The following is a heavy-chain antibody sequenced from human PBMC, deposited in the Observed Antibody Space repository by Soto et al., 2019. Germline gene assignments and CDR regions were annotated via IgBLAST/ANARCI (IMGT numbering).Heavy chain of an antibody. CDR1: GGSISSSSYY. CDR2: IYYSGST. CDR3: ARGLGAASVHDAFDI. J-gene: IGHJ3*02. Sequence: PSETLSLTCTVSGGSISSSSYYWGWIRQPPGKGLEWIGSIYYSGSTYYNPSLKSRVTISVDTSKNQFSLKLSSVTAADTAVYYCARGLGAASVHDAFDIWGQGTMVTVSS. V-gene: IGHV4-39*01. D-gene: IGHD1-26*01.